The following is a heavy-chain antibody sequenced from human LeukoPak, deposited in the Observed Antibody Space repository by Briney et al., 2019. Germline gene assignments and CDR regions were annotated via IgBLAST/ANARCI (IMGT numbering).Heavy chain of an antibody. CDR2: ISSSGSTI. V-gene: IGHV3-48*03. Sequence: GGSLRLSCAASGFTFSSYEMNWVRQAPGKGLEWVSYISSSGSTIYYADSVKGRFTISRDNAKNSLYLQMNSLRAEDTAVYYCARVPILMAGGYAFDIWGQGTMVTVSS. CDR1: GFTFSSYE. D-gene: IGHD6-19*01. J-gene: IGHJ3*02. CDR3: ARVPILMAGGYAFDI.